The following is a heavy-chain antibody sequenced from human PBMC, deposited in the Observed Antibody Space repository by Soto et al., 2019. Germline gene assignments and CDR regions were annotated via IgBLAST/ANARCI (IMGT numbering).Heavy chain of an antibody. Sequence: QVQLQESGPGLVKPSQTLSLTCTVSGGSISSGGYYWSWIRQHPGKGLEWIGYIYYSGSTYYNPSLKSRVTISVDPSKNQFSLKLSSVTAADTAVYYCARDRYGVVAAVDYWGQGTLVTVSS. CDR3: ARDRYGVVAAVDY. CDR2: IYYSGST. V-gene: IGHV4-31*03. J-gene: IGHJ4*02. D-gene: IGHD2-15*01. CDR1: GGSISSGGYY.